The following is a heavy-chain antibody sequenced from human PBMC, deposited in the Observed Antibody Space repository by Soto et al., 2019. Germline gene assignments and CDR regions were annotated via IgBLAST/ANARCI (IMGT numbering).Heavy chain of an antibody. J-gene: IGHJ4*02. CDR2: INHSGST. CDR1: GGSFSGYY. D-gene: IGHD6-13*01. Sequence: SETLSLTCAVYGGSFSGYYWSWIRQPPGKGLEWIGEINHSGSTNYNPSLKSRVTISVDTSKNQFSLKLSSVTAADTAVYYCARGPLAAAGTSGPFDYWGQGTLVTVSS. CDR3: ARGPLAAAGTSGPFDY. V-gene: IGHV4-34*01.